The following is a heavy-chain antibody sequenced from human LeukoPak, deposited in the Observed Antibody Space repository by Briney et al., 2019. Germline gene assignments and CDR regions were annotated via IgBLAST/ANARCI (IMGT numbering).Heavy chain of an antibody. CDR2: IYSTGST. V-gene: IGHV4-4*07. D-gene: IGHD6-13*01. Sequence: PSETLSLTCTVSGGSISSYYWSWIRQPAGKGLEWIGRIYSTGSTNYNPSLKSRVTMSVDTSKNQFSLRLRSVTAADTAVYYCARQIASAGTAGFDFWGQGALVNVS. CDR3: ARQIASAGTAGFDF. J-gene: IGHJ4*02. CDR1: GGSISSYY.